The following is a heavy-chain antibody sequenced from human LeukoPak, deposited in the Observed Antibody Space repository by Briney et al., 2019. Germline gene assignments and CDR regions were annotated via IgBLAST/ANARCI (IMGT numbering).Heavy chain of an antibody. CDR2: ISAYNGNT. J-gene: IGHJ4*02. D-gene: IGHD4-17*01. CDR1: GYTFTSYG. CDR3: ARVRSSNDYGDYEDYFGY. V-gene: IGHV1-18*01. Sequence: GASVKVSCKASGYTFTSYGISWVRQAPGQGLEWMGWISAYNGNTNYAQKLQGRVTMTTDTSTSTAYMELRSLRSDDTAVYYCARVRSSNDYGDYEDYFGYWGQGTLVTVSS.